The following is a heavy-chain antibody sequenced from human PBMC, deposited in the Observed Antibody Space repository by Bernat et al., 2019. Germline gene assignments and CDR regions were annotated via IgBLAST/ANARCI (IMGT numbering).Heavy chain of an antibody. V-gene: IGHV4-34*01. Sequence: QVQLQQWGAGLLKPSETLSLTCAVYGGSFSGYYWSLIRQPPGKGLEWIGEINHSGSTNYNPSLKSRVTISVDTSKNKFSLKLSSVTAADTAVYYCARVSPSYGYYYYYGMDVWGQGTTVTVSS. D-gene: IGHD5-18*01. CDR2: INHSGST. CDR1: GGSFSGYY. J-gene: IGHJ6*02. CDR3: ARVSPSYGYYYYYGMDV.